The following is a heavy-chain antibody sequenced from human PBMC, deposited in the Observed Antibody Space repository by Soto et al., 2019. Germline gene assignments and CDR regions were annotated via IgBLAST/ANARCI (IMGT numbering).Heavy chain of an antibody. CDR1: GGSLSKYY. CDR2: ISTSGHV. D-gene: IGHD3-3*01. CDR3: ARDNNDFWSLYPLAFDY. Sequence: LSLTCSVSGGSLSKYYWSWIRQPAGKGLEWIGRISTSGHVVSKVSLRSRLTMSVDMSNNHFSLKLTSVTAADTAVYYCARDNNDFWSLYPLAFDYWGQGALVTVSS. J-gene: IGHJ4*02. V-gene: IGHV4-4*07.